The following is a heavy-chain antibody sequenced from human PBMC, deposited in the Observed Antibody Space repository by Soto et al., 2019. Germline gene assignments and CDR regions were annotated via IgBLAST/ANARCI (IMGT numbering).Heavy chain of an antibody. V-gene: IGHV1-8*01. Sequence: ASVKVSCQASGYTFTSYDINWVRQATGQGLEWMGWMNPNSGNTGYAQKFQGRVTMTRNTSISTAYMELSSLRSEDTAVYYCARGLRGLGYCSSTSCSYYYYMDVWGKGTTVTVSS. CDR1: GYTFTSYD. CDR2: MNPNSGNT. CDR3: ARGLRGLGYCSSTSCSYYYYMDV. J-gene: IGHJ6*03. D-gene: IGHD2-2*01.